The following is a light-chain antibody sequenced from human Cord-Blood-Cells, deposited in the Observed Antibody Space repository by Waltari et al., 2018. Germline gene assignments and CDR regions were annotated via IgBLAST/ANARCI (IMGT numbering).Light chain of an antibody. CDR1: SSDLGGYNY. J-gene: IGLJ1*01. CDR3: SSYAGSNNV. CDR2: EVS. V-gene: IGLV2-8*01. Sequence: QSALTQPPSASGSPGQSVTLSCPGTSSDLGGYNYVSWYQQHPGKAPKLMIYEVSKRPSGVPDRFSGSKSGNTASLTVSGLQAEDEADYYCSSYAGSNNVFGTGTKVTVL.